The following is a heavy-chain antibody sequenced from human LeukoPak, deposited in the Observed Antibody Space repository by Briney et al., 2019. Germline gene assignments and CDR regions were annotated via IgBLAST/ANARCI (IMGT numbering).Heavy chain of an antibody. D-gene: IGHD3-22*01. CDR2: LYFSGST. CDR3: ARPYDSSGYYIRGAFDI. J-gene: IGHJ3*02. V-gene: IGHV4-59*02. CDR1: GGSVNSHY. Sequence: SETLSLTXTVSGGSVNSHYWSWIRQPPGKGLEWIGYLYFSGSTGYNPSLKSRVSISVETSKNQFSLRLSSVTAADTAVYYCARPYDSSGYYIRGAFDIWGQGAMVTVS.